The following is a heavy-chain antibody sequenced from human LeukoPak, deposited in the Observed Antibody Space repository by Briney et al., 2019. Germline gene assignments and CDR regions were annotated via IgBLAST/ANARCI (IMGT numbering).Heavy chain of an antibody. D-gene: IGHD6-19*01. CDR2: IRSKANSYAT. CDR3: TRPDSSGYYYYYGMDV. CDR1: GFAFSGSA. J-gene: IGHJ6*02. Sequence: GGSLRLSCAASGFAFSGSAMHWARQASGKGLEWVGRIRSKANSYATAYAASVKGRFTISRDDSKNTAYLQMNSLKTEDTAVYYCTRPDSSGYYYYYGMDVWGQGTTVTVSS. V-gene: IGHV3-73*01.